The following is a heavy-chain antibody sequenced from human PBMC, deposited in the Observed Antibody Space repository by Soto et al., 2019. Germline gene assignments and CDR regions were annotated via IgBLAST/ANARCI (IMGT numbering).Heavy chain of an antibody. J-gene: IGHJ4*02. CDR2: IYYSGNT. D-gene: IGHD3-16*01. CDR1: GGSTRSDNY. V-gene: IGHV4-30-4*01. CDR3: AREGGESSDGLYYFDS. Sequence: QVQLQESGPGLVKPSQTLSLTCTVSGGSTRSDNYWSWIRQPPGKGLEWIGHIYYSGNTDYNPSLKSRLAISIDTSKNQFSLNLSSVTAADTAVYFCAREGGESSDGLYYFDSWGQGSLVTVSS.